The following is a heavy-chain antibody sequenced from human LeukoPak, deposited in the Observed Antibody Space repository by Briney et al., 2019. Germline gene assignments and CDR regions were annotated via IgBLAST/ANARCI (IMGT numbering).Heavy chain of an antibody. V-gene: IGHV3-7*01. CDR3: HGLWFGEGEFDY. CDR2: IKYDGSEI. J-gene: IGHJ4*02. Sequence: GGSLRLSCAAAGFTFSRSWMTWVRQAPGKGLEWVANIKYDGSEIYYVDSVKGRFTISRDNAKNSLYLQMNSLRAEDTAVYYCHGLWFGEGEFDYWGQGTLVTVSS. CDR1: GFTFSRSW. D-gene: IGHD3-10*01.